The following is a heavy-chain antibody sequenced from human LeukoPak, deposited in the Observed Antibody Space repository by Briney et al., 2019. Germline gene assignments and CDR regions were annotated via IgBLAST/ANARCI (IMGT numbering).Heavy chain of an antibody. D-gene: IGHD3-16*02. CDR3: AREEHYRRYFAL. V-gene: IGHV3-53*01. CDR1: GFTVSSNY. CDR2: SYSGGSS. J-gene: IGHJ2*01. Sequence: GGSLRLSCAASGFTVSSNYMSRVRQAPGKGLKWVSVSYSGGSSYYADSVKGRFTISRDNSKNTLYLQMNTLRAEDTAVYFCAREEHYRRYFALWGRGTLVTVSS.